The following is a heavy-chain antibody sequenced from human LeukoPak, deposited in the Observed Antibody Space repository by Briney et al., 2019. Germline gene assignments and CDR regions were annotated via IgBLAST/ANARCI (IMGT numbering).Heavy chain of an antibody. Sequence: PSETLSLTCAVYGGSFSGYYWSWIRQPPGKGLEWIGEINHSGSTNYNPSLKSRVTISVDTSKSQFSLKLSSVTAADTAVYYCARGSPAKLSGGSCYDYWGQGTLVTVSS. D-gene: IGHD2-15*01. CDR1: GGSFSGYY. V-gene: IGHV4-34*01. J-gene: IGHJ4*02. CDR3: ARGSPAKLSGGSCYDY. CDR2: INHSGST.